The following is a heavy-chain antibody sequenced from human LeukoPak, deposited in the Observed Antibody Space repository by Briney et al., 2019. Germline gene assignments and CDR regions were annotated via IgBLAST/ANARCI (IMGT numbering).Heavy chain of an antibody. CDR3: ASPPAGLGGYFHY. CDR2: IYYSGST. CDR1: GGSISSDNYY. J-gene: IGHJ4*02. V-gene: IGHV4-39*01. Sequence: PSETLSLTCTVSGGSISSDNYYWGWIRQPPGKGLEWTGSIYYSGSTYYNPSLKSRVTISVDTSKNQISLKLSSVTAADTAVYYCASPPAGLGGYFHYWGQGNLVTVSS. D-gene: IGHD6-19*01.